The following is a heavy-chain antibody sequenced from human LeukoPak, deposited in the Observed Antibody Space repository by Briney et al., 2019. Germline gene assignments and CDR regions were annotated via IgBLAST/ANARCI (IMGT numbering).Heavy chain of an antibody. CDR2: ISPDGSTT. Sequence: PGGSLRLSCAASGFTFSRYWMHWVRQAPGKGLMWVSRISPDGSTTLYADSVKGRFTISRDNAKNTLYLQMNSLGAEDTAVYYCAKDLAMVRGVIIGTWFDPWGQGTLVTVSS. CDR1: GFTFSRYW. CDR3: AKDLAMVRGVIIGTWFDP. J-gene: IGHJ5*02. D-gene: IGHD3-10*01. V-gene: IGHV3-74*03.